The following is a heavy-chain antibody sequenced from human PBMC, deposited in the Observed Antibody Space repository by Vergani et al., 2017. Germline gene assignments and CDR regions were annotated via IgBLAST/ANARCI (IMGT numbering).Heavy chain of an antibody. CDR3: AGDRDLYCRSTTSCHNWFDP. V-gene: IGHV4-59*01. CDR2: VYYTGST. J-gene: IGHJ5*02. D-gene: IGHD2/OR15-2a*01. Sequence: QVQLQESGPGLVKPSETLSLTCTVSGAAIKDFYWSWFRQPPGKGLEWIGYVYYTGSTTYNPSLKSRVTISVDTSNNQFSLRLTSLTAADTAIYSCAGDRDLYCRSTTSCHNWFDPWGQGSLVTVSS. CDR1: GAAIKDFY.